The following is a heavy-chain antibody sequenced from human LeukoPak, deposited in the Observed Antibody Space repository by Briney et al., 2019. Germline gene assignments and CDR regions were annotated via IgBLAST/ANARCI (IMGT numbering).Heavy chain of an antibody. CDR1: GGSFSGYY. V-gene: IGHV4-34*01. J-gene: IGHJ6*03. CDR2: INHSGST. Sequence: PSETLSLTCAVYGGSFSGYYWSWIRQPPGKGLEWIGEINHSGSTNYNPSLKSRVTISVDTSKNQFSLKLSSVTAADTAVYYCARGRVKQYYYYYYYMDVWGKGTTVTVSS. CDR3: ARGRVKQYYYYYYYMDV. D-gene: IGHD1/OR15-1a*01.